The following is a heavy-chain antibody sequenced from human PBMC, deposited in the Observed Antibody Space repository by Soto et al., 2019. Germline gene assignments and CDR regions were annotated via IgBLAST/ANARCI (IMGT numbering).Heavy chain of an antibody. J-gene: IGHJ5*02. V-gene: IGHV3-30*04. CDR2: ISYDGRNK. CDR1: GFTFSSYV. CDR3: AKDQDPTVNHWFDP. Sequence: GGSLRLSCAASGFTFSSYVMHWVRQAPGKGLEWVALISYDGRNKDYADSVKGRFTISRDNSKNTLYLQMNSLRPEDTAVYYRAKDQDPTVNHWFDPWGQGTLVTVSS. D-gene: IGHD4-4*01.